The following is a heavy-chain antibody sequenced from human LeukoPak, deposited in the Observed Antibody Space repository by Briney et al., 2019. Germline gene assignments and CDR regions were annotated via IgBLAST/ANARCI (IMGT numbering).Heavy chain of an antibody. Sequence: TGGSLRLSCAASGFTVGNNYMNWVRQAPGKGLEWVSLIFSHGETSYADSAKGRFTISRDNSKNTLYLQMNGLRVEDTAVYYCARDPPAVSINTYAWGQGTLVTVSS. CDR1: GFTVGNNY. CDR3: ARDPPAVSINTYA. D-gene: IGHD2-8*01. J-gene: IGHJ4*02. CDR2: IFSHGET. V-gene: IGHV3-66*01.